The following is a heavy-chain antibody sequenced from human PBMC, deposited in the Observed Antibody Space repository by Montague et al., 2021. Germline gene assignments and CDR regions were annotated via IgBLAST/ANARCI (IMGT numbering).Heavy chain of an antibody. CDR1: GGSFNAYY. CDR2: IHHRGSIYYDPTT. D-gene: IGHD3-10*01. Sequence: SETLSLTCAVYGGSFNAYYWSWIRQSPGKGLEWIGEIHHRGSIYYDPTTDYNPSLQSRVTIAVDPPKKQFSLRLRSVTAAATAVYSCARHSVGFESCYNGLDVWGRGTLVTVSS. CDR3: ARHSVGFESCYNGLDV. J-gene: IGHJ6*02. V-gene: IGHV4-34*01.